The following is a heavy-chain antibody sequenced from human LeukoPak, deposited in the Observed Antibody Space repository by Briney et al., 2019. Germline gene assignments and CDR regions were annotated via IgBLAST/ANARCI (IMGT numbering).Heavy chain of an antibody. Sequence: GASVKVSCKASGGTFSSYAISWVRQAPGQGLEWMGGIIPIFGTANYAQKFQGRVTITADESTSTAYMELSSLRSEDTAVYYCARVATRKWLSPNWFDPWGQGTLVTVSS. CDR3: ARVATRKWLSPNWFDP. D-gene: IGHD3-22*01. J-gene: IGHJ5*02. CDR1: GGTFSSYA. CDR2: IIPIFGTA. V-gene: IGHV1-69*13.